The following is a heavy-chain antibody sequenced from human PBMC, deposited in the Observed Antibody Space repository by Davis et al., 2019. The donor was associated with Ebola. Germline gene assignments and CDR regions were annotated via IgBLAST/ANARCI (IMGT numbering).Heavy chain of an antibody. Sequence: GESLKISCAASGFTFSSYAMHWVRQAPGKGLEWVAVISYDGSNKYYADSVKGRFTISRDNSKNTLYLQMNSLRAEDTAVYYCARGIYVGITIFGVVIGEEWFDPWGQGTLVTVSS. V-gene: IGHV3-30-3*01. CDR2: ISYDGSNK. CDR1: GFTFSSYA. D-gene: IGHD3-3*01. J-gene: IGHJ5*02. CDR3: ARGIYVGITIFGVVIGEEWFDP.